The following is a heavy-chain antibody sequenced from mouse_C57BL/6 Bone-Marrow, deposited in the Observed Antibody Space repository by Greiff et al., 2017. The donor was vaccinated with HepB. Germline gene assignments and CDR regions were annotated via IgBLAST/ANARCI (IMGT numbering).Heavy chain of an antibody. CDR2: IWSGGST. Sequence: VHLVESGPGLVQPSQSLSITCTVSGFSLTSYGVHWVRQSPGKGLEWLGVIWSGGSTNYNAAFISRLRILKDNTESQVSFKMNSLQADDTAIDYCARKETGPWFAYWGQGTLVTVSA. CDR3: ARKETGPWFAY. D-gene: IGHD4-1*01. V-gene: IGHV2-2*01. J-gene: IGHJ3*01. CDR1: GFSLTSYG.